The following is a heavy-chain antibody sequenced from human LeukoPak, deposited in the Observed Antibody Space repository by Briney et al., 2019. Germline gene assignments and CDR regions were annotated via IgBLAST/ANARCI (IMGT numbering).Heavy chain of an antibody. V-gene: IGHV4-4*02. CDR3: AIGSSPLPYDY. D-gene: IGHD6-13*01. J-gene: IGHJ4*02. CDR2: IYHSGST. Sequence: SETLSLTCAVSGGSISSSNWWSWVRQPPGKGLEWIGEIYHSGSTNYNPSLKSRVTISVDTSKNQFSLKLSSVTAADTAVYYCAIGSSPLPYDYWGQGTLVTVSS. CDR1: GGSISSSNW.